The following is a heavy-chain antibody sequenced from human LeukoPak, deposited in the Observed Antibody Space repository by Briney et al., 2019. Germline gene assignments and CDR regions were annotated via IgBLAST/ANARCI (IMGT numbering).Heavy chain of an antibody. J-gene: IGHJ3*02. Sequence: GGSLRLSCAASGFTFSTSSMTWVRQAPGEGLEWVSSISRSGDYTYYADSVKGRFTMSRDNAKNSLYLQMNSLRAEDTAVYYCTRRYCTDGVCPFDIWGQGTMVTVSS. CDR2: ISRSGDYT. CDR3: TRRYCTDGVCPFDI. V-gene: IGHV3-21*01. D-gene: IGHD2-8*01. CDR1: GFTFSTSS.